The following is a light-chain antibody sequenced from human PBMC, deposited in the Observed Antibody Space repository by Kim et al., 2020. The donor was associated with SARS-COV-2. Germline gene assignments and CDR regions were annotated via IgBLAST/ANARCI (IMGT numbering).Light chain of an antibody. CDR2: EGT. CDR1: SMDVGRYTL. Sequence: PEQSITIPCTGASMDVGRYTLVSWYQQHPGKAPKLMIYEGTKRPSGVSNRFAGSKSGNTASLTISGLQAEDEADYYCHSYAGRSWVFGGGTQLTVL. V-gene: IGLV2-23*01. J-gene: IGLJ3*02. CDR3: HSYAGRSWV.